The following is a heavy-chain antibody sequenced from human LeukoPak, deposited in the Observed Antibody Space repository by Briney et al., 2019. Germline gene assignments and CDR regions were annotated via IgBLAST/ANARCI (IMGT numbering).Heavy chain of an antibody. D-gene: IGHD6-13*01. CDR2: INHSGST. J-gene: IGHJ4*02. V-gene: IGHV4-34*01. Sequence: SETLSLTCAVCGGSFSGYYWSWIRQPPGKGLEWIGEINHSGSTNYNPSLKSRVTISVDTSKNQFSLKLSSVTAADTAVYYCARLYSSSEPGDYWGQGTLVTVSS. CDR3: ARLYSSSEPGDY. CDR1: GGSFSGYY.